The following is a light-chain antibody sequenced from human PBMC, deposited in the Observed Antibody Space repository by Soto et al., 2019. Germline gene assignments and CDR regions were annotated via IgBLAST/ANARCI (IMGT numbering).Light chain of an antibody. Sequence: IQLTQSPSSLSSSIGDRVTITCRASQGISTYLAWYQQKPGKAPQLLIYIASTLQGGVPSRFSGSGSGTDFSLTISSLQPEDVATYYCQYLNSFPLTFGGGTKVEIK. CDR3: QYLNSFPLT. CDR2: IAS. J-gene: IGKJ4*01. CDR1: QGISTY. V-gene: IGKV1-9*01.